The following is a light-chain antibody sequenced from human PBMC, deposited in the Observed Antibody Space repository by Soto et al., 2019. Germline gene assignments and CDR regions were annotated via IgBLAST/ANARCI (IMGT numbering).Light chain of an antibody. CDR2: GAS. Sequence: EIVLTQSPGTLSLSPGERATLSCRASQSVSSNFLAWYQQKPGQAPRLLIYGASSRATGIPDRFSGSGSGTDFTLTISRLKPEDFAVYYCHQYDTSPLTFGGGTKVDIK. V-gene: IGKV3-20*01. CDR3: HQYDTSPLT. J-gene: IGKJ4*01. CDR1: QSVSSNF.